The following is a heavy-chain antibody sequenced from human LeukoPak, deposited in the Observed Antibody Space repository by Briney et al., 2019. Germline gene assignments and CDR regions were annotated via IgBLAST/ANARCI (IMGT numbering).Heavy chain of an antibody. CDR2: FDPGDGET. D-gene: IGHD5-12*01. CDR3: ATKRHGGLIVATILFDY. CDR1: GYTFTELS. Sequence: ASVKVSCKVSGYTFTELSMHWVRQAPGKGLEWMGGFDPGDGETIYAQKFQGRVTMTEDTSTDTAYMELSSLRSEDTAVSYCATKRHGGLIVATILFDYWGQGPLVTVSS. J-gene: IGHJ4*02. V-gene: IGHV1-24*01.